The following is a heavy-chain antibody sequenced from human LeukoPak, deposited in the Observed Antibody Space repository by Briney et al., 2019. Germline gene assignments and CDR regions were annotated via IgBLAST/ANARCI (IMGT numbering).Heavy chain of an antibody. D-gene: IGHD2/OR15-2a*01. J-gene: IGHJ4*02. CDR1: GGSISSYY. CDR3: ARSTLLFKDY. Sequence: SETLSLTCTVSGGSISSYYWSWIRQPPGKGLEWIGYIYYSGSTYYNPSLKSRVTISVDTSKNQFSLKLSSVTAADTAVYYCARSTLLFKDYWGQGTLVTVSS. V-gene: IGHV4-59*08. CDR2: IYYSGST.